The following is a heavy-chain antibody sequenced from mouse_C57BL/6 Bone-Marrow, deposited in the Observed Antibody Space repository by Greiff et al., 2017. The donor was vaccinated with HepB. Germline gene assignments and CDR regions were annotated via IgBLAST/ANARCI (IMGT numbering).Heavy chain of an antibody. D-gene: IGHD2-2*01. Sequence: EVMLVESVAELVRPGASVKLSCTASGFNIKNTYMHWVKQRPEQGLEWIGRIDPANGNTKYAPKFQGKATITADTSSNTAYLQLSSLTSEDTAIYYCARMVTTRAWFAYWGQGTLVTVSA. CDR2: IDPANGNT. CDR3: ARMVTTRAWFAY. J-gene: IGHJ3*01. V-gene: IGHV14-3*01. CDR1: GFNIKNTY.